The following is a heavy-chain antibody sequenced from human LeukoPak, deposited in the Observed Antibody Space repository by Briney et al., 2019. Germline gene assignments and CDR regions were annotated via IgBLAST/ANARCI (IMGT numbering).Heavy chain of an antibody. J-gene: IGHJ3*02. Sequence: PSETLSLTCAVYGGSFSGYYWSWNRQPPGKGLEWIGEINHSGSTNYNPSLKSRVTISVDTSKNQFSLKLSSVTAADTAVYYCARDLAYCGGDCYSFDIWGQGTMVTVSS. CDR2: INHSGST. CDR1: GGSFSGYY. V-gene: IGHV4-34*01. CDR3: ARDLAYCGGDCYSFDI. D-gene: IGHD2-21*02.